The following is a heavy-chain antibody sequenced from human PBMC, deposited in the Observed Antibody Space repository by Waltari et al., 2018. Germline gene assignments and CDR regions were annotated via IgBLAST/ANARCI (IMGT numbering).Heavy chain of an antibody. CDR1: GGSISSNY. J-gene: IGHJ5*02. Sequence: QLQLQEAGPGLVKPSETLSLTCADPGGSISSNYWSWIRQPPGKGLECIGRISGSGGSTDYNASLKSRVTISTDTSKNQFSLKLSSVTAADTAVYYCARGWLASRNRFDVWGPGVLVTVSS. V-gene: IGHV4-4*07. D-gene: IGHD6-19*01. CDR3: ARGWLASRNRFDV. CDR2: ISGSGGST.